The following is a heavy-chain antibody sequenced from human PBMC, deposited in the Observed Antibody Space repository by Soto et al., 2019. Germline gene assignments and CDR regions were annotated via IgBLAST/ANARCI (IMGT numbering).Heavy chain of an antibody. CDR2: IYYSGST. CDR1: GGSISSYY. V-gene: IGHV4-59*12. CDR3: ARGGRRSPVMDV. J-gene: IGHJ6*02. Sequence: SETLSLTCTVSGGSISSYYWSWIRQPPGKGLEWIGYIYYSGSTYYNPSLKSRVTISVDTSKNQFSLKLSSVTAADTAVYYCARGGRRSPVMDVWGQGTTVTVSS.